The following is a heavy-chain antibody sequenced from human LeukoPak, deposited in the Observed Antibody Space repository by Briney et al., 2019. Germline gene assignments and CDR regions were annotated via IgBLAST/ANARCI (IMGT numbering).Heavy chain of an antibody. Sequence: GGSLRLSCAASEFTFSWYWMTWVRQAPGKGLEWVANINQDESEKYYVDSMEGRFTISRDNAKNSLYLQMNSLRAEDTAVYYCARARSSYGYGDAFDIWGQGTMVTVSS. D-gene: IGHD5-18*01. J-gene: IGHJ3*02. CDR3: ARARSSYGYGDAFDI. CDR2: INQDESEK. CDR1: EFTFSWYW. V-gene: IGHV3-7*04.